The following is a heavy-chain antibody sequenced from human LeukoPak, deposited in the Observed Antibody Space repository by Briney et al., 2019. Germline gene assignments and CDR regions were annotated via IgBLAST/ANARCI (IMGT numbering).Heavy chain of an antibody. CDR2: ISAYNGNT. CDR3: AREGLEYYDYVWGSYRYTIDY. J-gene: IGHJ4*02. D-gene: IGHD3-16*02. Sequence: ASVKVSCKASGYTFTSYGISWVRQAPGQGLEWMGWISAYNGNTNYAQKLQGRVTMTTDTSTSTAYMELRSLRSDDTAVYYCAREGLEYYDYVWGSYRYTIDYWGQGTLVTVSS. CDR1: GYTFTSYG. V-gene: IGHV1-18*01.